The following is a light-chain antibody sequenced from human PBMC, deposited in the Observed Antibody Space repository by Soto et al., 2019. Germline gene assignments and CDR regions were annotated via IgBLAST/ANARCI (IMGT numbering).Light chain of an antibody. J-gene: IGLJ1*01. CDR3: SSFTSSTSYV. Sequence: QSALTQPASVSGSPGQSIAISCTGTSSDVGSYNSVSWYQQYPGKAPKHMIHDVNNRPSGISDRFSGSKSGNTASLTFFGLQAEDEADYYCSSFTSSTSYVFGTGTKVTVL. CDR2: DVN. V-gene: IGLV2-14*03. CDR1: SSDVGSYNS.